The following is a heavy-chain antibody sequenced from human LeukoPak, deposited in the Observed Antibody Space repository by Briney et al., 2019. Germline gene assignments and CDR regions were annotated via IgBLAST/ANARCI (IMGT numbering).Heavy chain of an antibody. J-gene: IGHJ2*01. CDR2: IKQDGSEK. Sequence: PGGSLRLSCAASGFTFSSYWMNWVRRAPGKGLEWVSNIKQDGSEKYYVDSVKGRFTVSRDNAKNSLYLQMTSLGAGDTAVYYCASGLPSIYGGVNWFFDIWGRGTLVTVSS. CDR1: GFTFSSYW. D-gene: IGHD4-23*01. V-gene: IGHV3-7*01. CDR3: ASGLPSIYGGVNWFFDI.